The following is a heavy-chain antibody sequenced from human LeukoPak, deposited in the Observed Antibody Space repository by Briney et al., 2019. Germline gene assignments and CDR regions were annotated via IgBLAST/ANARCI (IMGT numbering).Heavy chain of an antibody. CDR2: INSDGSST. V-gene: IGHV3-74*01. CDR3: ARRNSYYYYLDV. J-gene: IGHJ6*03. Sequence: GGSLRLSCAASGFTFSSYWMHWARQAPGKGLVWVSRINSDGSSTSYADSVKGRFTISRDNAKNSLYLQMNSLTAEDTAVYYCARRNSYYYYLDVWGKRTTVTISS. CDR1: GFTFSSYW.